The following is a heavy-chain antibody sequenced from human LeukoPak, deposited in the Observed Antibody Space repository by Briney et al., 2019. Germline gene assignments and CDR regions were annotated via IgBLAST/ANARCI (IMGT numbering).Heavy chain of an antibody. D-gene: IGHD1/OR15-1a*01. J-gene: IGHJ4*02. CDR1: GFSFGDYA. V-gene: IGHV3-49*04. CDR2: IRSKSYGGTT. CDR3: SGNNGWQPIGDH. Sequence: GGSLRLSCTGSGFSFGDYAMSWVRQAPGKGLEWVGFIRSKSYGGTTEYAASVKGRFNISRDDSKGIAYLQMNGLKTEDTAVYYCSGNNGWQPIGDHWGQGTLVTVSS.